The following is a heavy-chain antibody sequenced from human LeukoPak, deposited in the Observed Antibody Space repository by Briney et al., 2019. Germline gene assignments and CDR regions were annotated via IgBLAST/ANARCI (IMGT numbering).Heavy chain of an antibody. CDR3: ARVYCSGGSCYYFDY. J-gene: IGHJ4*02. CDR2: IYHSGST. Sequence: HSETLSPTCTVSGYSISSGYYWGWIRQPPGKGLEWIGSIYHSGSTYYNPSLKSRVTISVDTSKNQFSLKLSSVTAADTAVYYCARVYCSGGSCYYFDYWGQGTLVTVSS. D-gene: IGHD2-15*01. V-gene: IGHV4-38-2*02. CDR1: GYSISSGYY.